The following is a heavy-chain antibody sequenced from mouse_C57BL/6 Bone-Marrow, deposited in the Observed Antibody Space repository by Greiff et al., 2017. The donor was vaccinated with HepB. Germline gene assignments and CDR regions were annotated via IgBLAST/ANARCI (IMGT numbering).Heavy chain of an antibody. CDR3: AMGDYDYDWYFDV. V-gene: IGHV1-74*01. J-gene: IGHJ1*03. CDR1: GYTFTSYW. Sequence: QVQLQQPGAELVKPGASVKVSCKASGYTFTSYWMHWVKQRPGQGLEWIGRIHPSDSDTNYNQKFKGKATLTVDKSSSTAYMQLSSLTSEDSAVYYCAMGDYDYDWYFDVWGTGTTVTVSS. D-gene: IGHD2-4*01. CDR2: IHPSDSDT.